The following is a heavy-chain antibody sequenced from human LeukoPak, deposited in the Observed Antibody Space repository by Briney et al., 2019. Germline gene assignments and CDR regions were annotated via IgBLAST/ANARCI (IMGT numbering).Heavy chain of an antibody. CDR2: ISSNGGRT. V-gene: IGHV3-64*01. CDR3: ATYYYDSGGFHFHH. J-gene: IGHJ1*01. Sequence: GGSLRLSCAASGFTFRNYWMTWVRQAPGKGLEYVSAISSNGGRTYYANSVKGRFTISRDNSRNTLYLQMGSLRAEDMAVYYCATYYYDSGGFHFHHWGQGTLVTVSS. CDR1: GFTFRNYW. D-gene: IGHD3-22*01.